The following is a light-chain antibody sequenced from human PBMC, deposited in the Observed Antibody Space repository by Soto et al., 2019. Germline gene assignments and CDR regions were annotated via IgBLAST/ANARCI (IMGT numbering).Light chain of an antibody. V-gene: IGKV3-20*01. CDR2: GAS. CDR1: QSISSIY. CDR3: QLYDYSRLN. J-gene: IGKJ4*01. Sequence: EIVLTQSPGTLSLSPGERATLSCRASQSISSIYFAWYQQKPCQAPRLLIYGASRRATGIPDRFSVSGSGTDFTLAISRLEPEDFAGYYCQLYDYSRLNFGGGIKVEIK.